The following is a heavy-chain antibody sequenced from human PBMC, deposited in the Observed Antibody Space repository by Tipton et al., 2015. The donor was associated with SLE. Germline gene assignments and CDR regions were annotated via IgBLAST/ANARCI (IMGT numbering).Heavy chain of an antibody. CDR1: GGSISSYY. J-gene: IGHJ3*02. CDR3: ARAGGYDFWSGRIDAFDI. V-gene: IGHV4-59*08. Sequence: TLSLTCTVSGGSISSYYWSWIRQPPGKGLEWIGYIYYSGSTYYNPSLKSRVTISVDTSKNQFSLKLSSVTAADTAVYYCARAGGYDFWSGRIDAFDIWGQGTMVTVSS. D-gene: IGHD3-3*01. CDR2: IYYSGST.